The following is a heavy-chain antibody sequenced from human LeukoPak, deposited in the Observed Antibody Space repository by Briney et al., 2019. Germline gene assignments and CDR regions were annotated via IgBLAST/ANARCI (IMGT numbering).Heavy chain of an antibody. CDR3: ARVGYCSGGSCYYYYYGMDV. CDR1: GGSISSYY. J-gene: IGHJ6*02. D-gene: IGHD2-15*01. Sequence: PSETLSLTCTVSGGSISSYYWSWIRQPAGKGLEWIGRIYTSGSTNYNPSLKSRVTMSVDTSKNQFSLKLSSVTAEDTAVYYCARVGYCSGGSCYYYYYGMDVWGQGTTVTVSS. CDR2: IYTSGST. V-gene: IGHV4-4*07.